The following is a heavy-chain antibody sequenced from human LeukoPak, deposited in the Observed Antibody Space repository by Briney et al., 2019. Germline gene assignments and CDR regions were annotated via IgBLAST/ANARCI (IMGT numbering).Heavy chain of an antibody. Sequence: PSETLSLTCAVYGGSFSGYYWSWIRQPPGRGLEWIGEINHSGSTNYNPTLKSQVTISVDTSKNQFSLKLSSVTAADTAVYYCAGSIAARPRVHLIDYWGQGTLVTVSP. D-gene: IGHD6-6*01. CDR2: INHSGST. CDR1: GGSFSGYY. CDR3: AGSIAARPRVHLIDY. V-gene: IGHV4-34*01. J-gene: IGHJ4*02.